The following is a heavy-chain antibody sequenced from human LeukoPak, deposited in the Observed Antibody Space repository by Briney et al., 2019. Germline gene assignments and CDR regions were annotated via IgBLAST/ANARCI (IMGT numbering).Heavy chain of an antibody. CDR1: GYTFTSYG. CDR2: ISAYNGNT. V-gene: IGHV1-18*01. Sequence: ASVKVSCKASGYTFTSYGISWVRQAPGQGLEWMGWISAYNGNTNYAQKLQGRVTMTTDTSTSTAYMELRSLRSDDTAVYYCARLIGTKSHNWFDPWGQGTLVTVSS. CDR3: ARLIGTKSHNWFDP. J-gene: IGHJ5*02. D-gene: IGHD2-21*01.